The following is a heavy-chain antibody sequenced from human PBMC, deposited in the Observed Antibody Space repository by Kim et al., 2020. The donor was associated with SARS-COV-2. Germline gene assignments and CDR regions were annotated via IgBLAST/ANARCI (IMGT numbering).Heavy chain of an antibody. CDR3: ARVRSRYFDWSARGSFDY. CDR2: INPNSGGT. CDR1: GYTFTGYY. Sequence: ASVKVSCKASGYTFTGYYMHWVRQAPGQGLEWMGWINPNSGGTNYAQKFQGRVTMTRDTSISTAYMELSRLRSDDTAVYYCARVRSRYFDWSARGSFDYWGQGTLVTVSS. V-gene: IGHV1-2*02. J-gene: IGHJ4*02. D-gene: IGHD3-9*01.